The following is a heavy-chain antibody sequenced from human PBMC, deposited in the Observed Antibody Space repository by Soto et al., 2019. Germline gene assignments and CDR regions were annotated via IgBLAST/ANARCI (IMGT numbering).Heavy chain of an antibody. CDR3: SRTYCSSARCYSDY. Sequence: QVQLVQSGAEVKKPGASVTVSCKTSGYTFTSHGISWVRQAPGQGLEWMGWISAYNGNTNYAQKLQGRVTMTTDTPTSTAYTELRSLRSDDTAVYYCSRTYCSSARCYSDYWGQGTLVTVSS. CDR1: GYTFTSHG. CDR2: ISAYNGNT. V-gene: IGHV1-18*04. D-gene: IGHD2-2*01. J-gene: IGHJ4*02.